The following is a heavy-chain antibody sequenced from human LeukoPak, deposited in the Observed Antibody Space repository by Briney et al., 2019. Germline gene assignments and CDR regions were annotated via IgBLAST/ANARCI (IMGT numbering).Heavy chain of an antibody. CDR2: ISAYNGNT. J-gene: IGHJ6*04. CDR1: GYTFTSYG. CDR3: ARDHSSGAMDV. V-gene: IGHV1-18*01. Sequence: ASVKVSCKASGYTFTSYGISWVRQAPGQGLEWMGWISAYNGNTSYAQKFQGRVTMTRDMSTSTVYMELSSLRSEDTAVYYCARDHSSGAMDVWGKGTTVTVSS. D-gene: IGHD2-15*01.